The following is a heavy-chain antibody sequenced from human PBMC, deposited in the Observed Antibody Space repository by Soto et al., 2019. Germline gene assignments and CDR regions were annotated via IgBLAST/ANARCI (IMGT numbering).Heavy chain of an antibody. Sequence: ASVKVSCKASGYTFTSYAMHWVRQAPGQRLEWMGWINAGNGNTKYSQKFQGRVTITRDTSASTAYMELSSLRSEDTAVYYCAGADCSSTSCLDTLAYYYYMDVWGKGTTVTVSS. J-gene: IGHJ6*03. D-gene: IGHD2-2*01. CDR2: INAGNGNT. V-gene: IGHV1-3*01. CDR3: AGADCSSTSCLDTLAYYYYMDV. CDR1: GYTFTSYA.